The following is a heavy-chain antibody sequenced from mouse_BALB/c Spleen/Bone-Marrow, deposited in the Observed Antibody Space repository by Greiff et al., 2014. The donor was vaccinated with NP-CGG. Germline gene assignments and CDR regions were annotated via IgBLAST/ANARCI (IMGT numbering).Heavy chain of an antibody. J-gene: IGHJ2*01. CDR1: GYSFTGYY. D-gene: IGHD4-1*01. CDR3: ARSWDY. CDR2: INPYNGAT. Sequence: EVQRVESGPDLVKPGASVKISCKASGYSFTGYYMRWVKQSHVKSLEWIGRINPYNGATTYNQNFKDKASLTVDKSSSTAYMELHSLTSEDSAVYYCARSWDYWGQGTTLTVSS. V-gene: IGHV1-31*01.